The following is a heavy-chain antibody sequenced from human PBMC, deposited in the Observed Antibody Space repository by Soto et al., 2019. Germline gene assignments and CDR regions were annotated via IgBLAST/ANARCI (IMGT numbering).Heavy chain of an antibody. CDR1: GFTSSNYA. D-gene: IGHD2-21*01. CDR3: ARGLHSLFDY. J-gene: IGHJ4*02. V-gene: IGHV3-33*08. CDR2: IWYDGNNK. Sequence: PGGSLRLSCAASGFTSSNYAMSWVRQAPGKGLEWVAVIWYDGNNKYYADSVKGRFTISRDNSKNTLYVQMTSLRAEDTAIYYCARGLHSLFDYWGQGTLVTVSS.